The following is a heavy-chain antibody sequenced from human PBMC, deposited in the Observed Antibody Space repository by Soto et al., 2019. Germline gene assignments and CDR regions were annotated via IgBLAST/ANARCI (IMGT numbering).Heavy chain of an antibody. CDR2: IYYSGST. V-gene: IGHV4-61*01. J-gene: IGHJ5*02. D-gene: IGHD5-18*01. CDR3: ARGNSYGYGLADP. Sequence: PSETLSLTCTVSGGSVSSGSYYWSWIRQPPGKGLEWIGYIYYSGSTNYNPSLKSRVTISVDTSKNQFSLELSSVTAADTAVYYGARGNSYGYGLADPLGQGISVTVSS. CDR1: GGSVSSGSYY.